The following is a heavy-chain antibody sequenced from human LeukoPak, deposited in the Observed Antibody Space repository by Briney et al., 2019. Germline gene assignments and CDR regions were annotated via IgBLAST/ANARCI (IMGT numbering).Heavy chain of an antibody. CDR3: AREISYGDYPSGDAFDN. V-gene: IGHV3-21*01. CDR2: ISSSSSYI. Sequence: AGSLRLSCAASGFTFSSYSMNWVRQAPGKGLEWVSSISSSSSYIYYADSVKGRFTISRDNAKNSLYLQMNSLRAEDTAVYFCAREISYGDYPSGDAFDNWGQGTMVTVSS. CDR1: GFTFSSYS. J-gene: IGHJ3*02. D-gene: IGHD4-17*01.